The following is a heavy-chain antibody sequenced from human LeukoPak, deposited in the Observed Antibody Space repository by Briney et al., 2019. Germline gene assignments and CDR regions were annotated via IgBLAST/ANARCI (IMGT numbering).Heavy chain of an antibody. D-gene: IGHD3-22*01. J-gene: IGHJ1*01. CDR3: AKDVNYYDSSGYSIFQH. CDR2: ISGSGGST. V-gene: IGHV3-23*01. Sequence: WGSLRLSCAASGFTFSSYGMSWVRQAPGKGLEWVAAISGSGGSTYYADSVKGRFTISRGNSKNTLYLQMNSLRAEDTAVYYCAKDVNYYDSSGYSIFQHWGQGTLVTVSS. CDR1: GFTFSSYG.